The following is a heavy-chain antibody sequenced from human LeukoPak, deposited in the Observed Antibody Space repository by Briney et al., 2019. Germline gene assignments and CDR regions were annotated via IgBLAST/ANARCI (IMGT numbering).Heavy chain of an antibody. D-gene: IGHD5-18*01. Sequence: PGGSLRLSCAASGFTFSSYSMNWVRQAPGKGLEWVSSISSSSSYIYYADSVKGRFTISRDNAKNSLYLQMNSLRAEDTAVYYCARGTIQLWFEPDYWGQGTLVTVSS. V-gene: IGHV3-21*01. CDR3: ARGTIQLWFEPDY. J-gene: IGHJ4*02. CDR2: ISSSSSYI. CDR1: GFTFSSYS.